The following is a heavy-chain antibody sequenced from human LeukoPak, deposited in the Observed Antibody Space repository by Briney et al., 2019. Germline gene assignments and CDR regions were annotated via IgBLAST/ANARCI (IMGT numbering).Heavy chain of an antibody. CDR2: ISGSGGST. D-gene: IGHD2-15*01. CDR1: GFTLNTYA. CDR3: AKGKGSSSSSIDW. V-gene: IGHV3-23*01. Sequence: GGSLRLSCAASGFTLNTYAMSWVRQAPGKGLEWVSAISGSGGSTYYADSVKGRFTISRDNSKNTLYLQIHSLRAEDTAVYYYAKGKGSSSSSIDWWGQGALVTVSS. J-gene: IGHJ4*02.